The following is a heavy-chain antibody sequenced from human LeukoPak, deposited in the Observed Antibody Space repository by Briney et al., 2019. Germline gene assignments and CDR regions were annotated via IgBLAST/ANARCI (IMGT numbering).Heavy chain of an antibody. Sequence: SQTLSLTCTVSGGSISSGSYYWSWIRQPAGKGLEWIGRIYTSGSTNYNPSLKSRVTISVDTSKNQFSLKLSSVTAADTAVYYCARGRDYDILTGYYGSSDAFDIWGQGTMVTVSS. D-gene: IGHD3-9*01. J-gene: IGHJ3*02. CDR3: ARGRDYDILTGYYGSSDAFDI. CDR2: IYTSGST. CDR1: GGSISSGSYY. V-gene: IGHV4-61*02.